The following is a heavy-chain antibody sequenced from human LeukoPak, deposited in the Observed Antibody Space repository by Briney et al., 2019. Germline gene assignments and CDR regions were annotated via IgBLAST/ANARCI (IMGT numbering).Heavy chain of an antibody. CDR2: ISSSSYI. D-gene: IGHD3-10*01. J-gene: IGHJ4*02. Sequence: GGSLRLSCAASGFTFSSYSMNWVRQAPGKGLDWVSSISSSSYIYYADSVKGRFTISRDNAKNSLYLQMNSLRAEDTAVYYCARDPSTKRWFGNKRGYFDYWGQGTLVTVSS. V-gene: IGHV3-21*01. CDR3: ARDPSTKRWFGNKRGYFDY. CDR1: GFTFSSYS.